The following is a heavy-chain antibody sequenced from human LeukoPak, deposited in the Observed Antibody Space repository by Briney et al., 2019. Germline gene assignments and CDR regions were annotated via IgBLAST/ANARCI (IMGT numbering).Heavy chain of an antibody. CDR1: GYTFTTYY. V-gene: IGHV1-46*01. D-gene: IGHD1-26*01. CDR2: INPSGGST. CDR3: ATIRVGATGGYYYYYMDV. J-gene: IGHJ6*03. Sequence: GASVKVSCTASGYTFTTYYMHWVRQAPGQGLEWMGIINPSGGSTSYAQKFQGRVTMTRDMSTSTVYMELSSLRSEDTAVYYCATIRVGATGGYYYYYMDVWGKGTTVTVSS.